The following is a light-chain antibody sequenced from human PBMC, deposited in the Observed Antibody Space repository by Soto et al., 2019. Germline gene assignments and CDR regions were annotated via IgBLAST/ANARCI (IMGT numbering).Light chain of an antibody. Sequence: QSVLNQAPSASGTPGQRVTISCFGSDSNIGINSVCWFQQLPGTAPRLLIYRNNQRPSGVPDRYTGSKSGASASLAISGLRSEDEGDYYCSAWDDSLNGPVFGGGTQLTVL. V-gene: IGLV1-47*02. CDR1: DSNIGINS. J-gene: IGLJ2*01. CDR3: SAWDDSLNGPV. CDR2: RNN.